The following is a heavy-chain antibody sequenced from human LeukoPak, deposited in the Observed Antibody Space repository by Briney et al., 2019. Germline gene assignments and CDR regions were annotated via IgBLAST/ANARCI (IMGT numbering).Heavy chain of an antibody. Sequence: SDTLSLTCTVSGGSISGYYWSWIRQPPGRGLEWIVYIYYSGTTNYNPPRKSRLTISVDTSKNQFSLKLSSVTAADTAIYYCARQHPSGRGSGLDYWGQGALVFVSS. J-gene: IGHJ4*02. CDR1: GGSISGYY. V-gene: IGHV4-59*08. D-gene: IGHD6-19*01. CDR2: IYYSGTT. CDR3: ARQHPSGRGSGLDY.